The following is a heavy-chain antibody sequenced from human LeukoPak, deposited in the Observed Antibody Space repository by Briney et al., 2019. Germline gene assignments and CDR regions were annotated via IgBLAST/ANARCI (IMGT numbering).Heavy chain of an antibody. CDR3: ARVRPHYYDSSGYGFHFDY. J-gene: IGHJ4*02. CDR2: IYYSGST. CDR1: GGSISSGDYY. Sequence: SETLSLTCTVSGGSISSGDYYWSWIRQPPGKGLEWIGYIYYSGSTYYNPSLKSRVTISVDTSKNQFSLKLSSVTAADTAVYYCARVRPHYYDSSGYGFHFDYWGQGTLVTVSS. D-gene: IGHD3-22*01. V-gene: IGHV4-30-4*01.